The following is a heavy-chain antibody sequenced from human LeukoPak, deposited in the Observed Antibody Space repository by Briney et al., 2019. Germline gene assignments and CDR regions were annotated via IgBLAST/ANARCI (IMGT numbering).Heavy chain of an antibody. CDR1: GFTFDNYA. D-gene: IGHD2-15*01. V-gene: IGHV3-23*01. Sequence: PGGSLRLSCAASGFTFDNYAMSWVRQAPGKGLEWVSGVSDGAGRTSYADSVTGRFTISRDNARRILYLQMNSLRAEDTAVYYCAKDVCNGASCHFFDHWGQGTVVTASS. J-gene: IGHJ4*02. CDR2: VSDGAGRT. CDR3: AKDVCNGASCHFFDH.